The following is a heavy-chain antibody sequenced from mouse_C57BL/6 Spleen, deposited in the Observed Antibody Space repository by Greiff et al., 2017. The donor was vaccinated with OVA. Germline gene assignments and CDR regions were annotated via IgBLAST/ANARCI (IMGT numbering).Heavy chain of an antibody. CDR3: ARRVYYDYGFAY. D-gene: IGHD2-4*01. CDR1: GYTFTSYW. J-gene: IGHJ3*01. CDR2: IYPGSGSP. Sequence: QVQLQQPGAELVKPGASVTMSCKASGYTFTSYWITWVKQRPGQGLEWIGDIYPGSGSPNYNEQFKSKATLTVDTSSSTAYMQLSSLTSEDSAVYYCARRVYYDYGFAYWGQGTLVTVSA. V-gene: IGHV1-55*01.